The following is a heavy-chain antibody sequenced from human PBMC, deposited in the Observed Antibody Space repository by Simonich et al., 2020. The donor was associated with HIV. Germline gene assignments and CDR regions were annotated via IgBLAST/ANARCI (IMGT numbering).Heavy chain of an antibody. D-gene: IGHD3-10*01. CDR1: GYTFTSFA. J-gene: IGHJ4*02. Sequence: QVQLVQSGSELKKPGASVKVSCKASGYTFTSFAMNWVRQAPGQGLEWMGGFDPEDGETIYAQKVQGRVTMTEDTSTDTAYMELSSLRSEDTAVYYCATDLTSRDYYGSGSYLDYWGQGTLVTVSS. CDR2: FDPEDGET. V-gene: IGHV1-24*01. CDR3: ATDLTSRDYYGSGSYLDY.